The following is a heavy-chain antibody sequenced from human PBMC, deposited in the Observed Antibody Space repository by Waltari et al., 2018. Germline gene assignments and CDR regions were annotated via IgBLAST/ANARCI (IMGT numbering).Heavy chain of an antibody. Sequence: QVQLQESGPGLVKPSQTLSLTCTVSGGSISSGAYYWSWIRKPPGKGLEWMGYFYYRGATNTNRSLRGGVTISLESPRNRSSLKLGLGPAENTAGNYVAESLLPLGSGGGVFVIGGKGKMATASS. CDR1: GGSISSGAYY. J-gene: IGHJ3*02. D-gene: IGHD6-25*01. CDR2: FYYRGAT. CDR3: AESLLPLGSGGGVFVI. V-gene: IGHV4-30-4*03.